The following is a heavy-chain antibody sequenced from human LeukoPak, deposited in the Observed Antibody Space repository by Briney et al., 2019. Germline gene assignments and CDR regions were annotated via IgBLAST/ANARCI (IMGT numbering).Heavy chain of an antibody. CDR3: ARGGSSGWSYNWFDP. D-gene: IGHD6-19*01. J-gene: IGHJ5*02. Sequence: ASVKVSCKASGYTFTSYAMNWVRQAPGQGLEWMGWINTNTGNPTYAQGFTGRFVFSLDTSVSTAYLQISSLKAEDTAVYYCARGGSSGWSYNWFDPWGQGTLVTVSS. CDR2: INTNTGNP. CDR1: GYTFTSYA. V-gene: IGHV7-4-1*02.